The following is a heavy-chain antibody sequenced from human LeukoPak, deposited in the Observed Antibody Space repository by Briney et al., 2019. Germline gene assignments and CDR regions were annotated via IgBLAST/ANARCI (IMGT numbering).Heavy chain of an antibody. Sequence: QPGGSLRLSCAASGFTFSTSWMHWVRQVPGKGLVRVSRINSDGRSTDYADSVKGRFTISRDNTKNTLYLQMNSLRVEDTAVYYCAHTVWSGNYFDYWGQGTLVTVSS. CDR2: INSDGRST. J-gene: IGHJ4*02. CDR3: AHTVWSGNYFDY. D-gene: IGHD3-3*01. CDR1: GFTFSTSW. V-gene: IGHV3-74*01.